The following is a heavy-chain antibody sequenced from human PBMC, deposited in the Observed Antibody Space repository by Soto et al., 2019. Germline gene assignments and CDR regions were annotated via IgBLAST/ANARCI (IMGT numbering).Heavy chain of an antibody. Sequence: GGSLRLSCAASGFAFSNAWMNWVRQAPGKGLECLGRIKSKTDGGTTDYAAPMKDRSTISREDSENTLYLQMNSLRTDDTAVYYCTTDLYYNFWSGSYSAPSWGQGTLVTVSS. CDR1: GFAFSNAW. D-gene: IGHD3-3*01. V-gene: IGHV3-15*07. CDR3: TTDLYYNFWSGSYSAPS. CDR2: IKSKTDGGTT. J-gene: IGHJ4*02.